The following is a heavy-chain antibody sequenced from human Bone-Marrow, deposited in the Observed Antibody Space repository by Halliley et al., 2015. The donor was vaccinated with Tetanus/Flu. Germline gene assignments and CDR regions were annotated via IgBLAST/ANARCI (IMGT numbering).Heavy chain of an antibody. J-gene: IGHJ5*02. CDR2: IYYIGST. Sequence: YIYYIGSTNYTPSLMSRVTMSVDTFKNQFSLKLSSVTAADTAFYYCARKLRGYSSSFMWFDPWGQGILVTVSS. D-gene: IGHD6-13*01. CDR3: ARKLRGYSSSFMWFDP. V-gene: IGHV4-59*01.